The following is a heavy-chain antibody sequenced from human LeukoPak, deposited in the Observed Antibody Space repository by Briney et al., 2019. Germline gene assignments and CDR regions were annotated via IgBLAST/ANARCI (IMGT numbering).Heavy chain of an antibody. CDR2: IIPIFGTA. D-gene: IGHD6-13*01. CDR1: GGTFSSYA. Sequence: SVKVSCKAPGGTFSSYAISWVRQAPGQGLEWMGGIIPIFGTANYAQKFQGRVTITADKSTCTAYMELSSLRSEDTAVYYCARGSPGYSSSRPFDYWGQGTLVTASS. V-gene: IGHV1-69*06. J-gene: IGHJ4*02. CDR3: ARGSPGYSSSRPFDY.